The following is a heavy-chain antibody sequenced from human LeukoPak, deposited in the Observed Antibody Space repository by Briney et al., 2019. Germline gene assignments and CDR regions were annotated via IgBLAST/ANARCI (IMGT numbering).Heavy chain of an antibody. V-gene: IGHV4-34*01. J-gene: IGHJ4*02. CDR1: GGSFSGYY. CDR3: AREDVEMATIRYSYFDY. CDR2: INHSGST. D-gene: IGHD5-24*01. Sequence: PSETLSLTCAVYGGSFSGYYWSWIRQPPGKGLEWIGEINHSGSTNYNPSLKSRVTISVDTSKYQFSLKLSSVTAADTAVYYCAREDVEMATIRYSYFDYWGQGTLVTVSS.